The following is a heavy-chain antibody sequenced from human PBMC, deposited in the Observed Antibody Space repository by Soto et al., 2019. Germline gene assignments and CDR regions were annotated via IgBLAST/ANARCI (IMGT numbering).Heavy chain of an antibody. J-gene: IGHJ6*04. CDR1: GGSISSGHYY. D-gene: IGHD3-16*01. V-gene: IGHV4-30-4*01. Sequence: PSETLSLTCSVSGGSISSGHYYWSWILQPPGKGLEWIGNIYYSGNTYYNPSLKSPLIISIDTSKNQFSLKEGSVTAADTAVYYCASASRYGMDVWGKGNTVT. CDR3: ASASRYGMDV. CDR2: IYYSGNT.